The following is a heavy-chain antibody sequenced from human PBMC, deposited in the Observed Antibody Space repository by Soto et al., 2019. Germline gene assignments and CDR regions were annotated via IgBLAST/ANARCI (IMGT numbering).Heavy chain of an antibody. CDR1: GGSFSGYY. CDR2: INHSGST. V-gene: IGHV4-34*01. CDR3: ARGRRAVAGLNWFDP. Sequence: LSLTCAVYGGSFSGYYWSWIRQPPGKGLEWIGEINHSGSTNYNPSLKSRVTISVDTSKNQFSLKLSSVTAADTAVYYCARGRRAVAGLNWFDPWGQGTLVTSPQ. D-gene: IGHD6-19*01. J-gene: IGHJ5*02.